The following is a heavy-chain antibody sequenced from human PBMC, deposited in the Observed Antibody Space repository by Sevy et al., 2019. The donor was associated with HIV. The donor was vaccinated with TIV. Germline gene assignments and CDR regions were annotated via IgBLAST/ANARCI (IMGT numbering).Heavy chain of an antibody. CDR1: GLTFDDYA. D-gene: IGHD2-2*01. J-gene: IGHJ4*02. CDR3: AKESIRVPAGFDY. Sequence: GGSLRLSCAASGLTFDDYAMHWVRQAPGKGLEWVSGISWNSGSIGYADSVKGRFTISRDNAKNSLYLQMNSLRAEDTALYYCAKESIRVPAGFDYWGQGTLVTVSS. V-gene: IGHV3-9*01. CDR2: ISWNSGSI.